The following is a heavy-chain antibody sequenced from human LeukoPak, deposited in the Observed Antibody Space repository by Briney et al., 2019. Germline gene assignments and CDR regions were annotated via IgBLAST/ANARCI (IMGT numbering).Heavy chain of an antibody. CDR1: GFTFSGYS. CDR2: IVTSGNTI. CDR3: AREGGSSWYY. D-gene: IGHD6-13*01. Sequence: GGSLRLSCAASGFTFSGYSMNWVRQAPGRGLEWVSYIVTSGNTIYYADSVKGRFTISRDNAKNSLYLQMNSLRDEDTAVYYCAREGGSSWYYWGQGTLVTVSS. V-gene: IGHV3-48*02. J-gene: IGHJ4*02.